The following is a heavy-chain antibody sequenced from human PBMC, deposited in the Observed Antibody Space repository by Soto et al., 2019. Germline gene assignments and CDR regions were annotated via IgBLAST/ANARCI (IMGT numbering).Heavy chain of an antibody. J-gene: IGHJ3*02. CDR2: TIPIFGTP. CDR3: SRPYTSSFAFDI. Sequence: QVQLVQSGAEVKKPGSSVKVSCKASGGTLSIYGSSWVRQAPGQGLEWMGGTIPIFGTPNYAQKFQGRVTITADKSTSPAYMELIWLRSEDTAVYYCSRPYTSSFAFDIWVQGTVVTVSS. D-gene: IGHD6-6*01. CDR1: GGTLSIYG. V-gene: IGHV1-69*06.